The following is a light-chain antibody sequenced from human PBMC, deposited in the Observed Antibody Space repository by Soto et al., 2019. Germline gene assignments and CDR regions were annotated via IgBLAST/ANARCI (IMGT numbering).Light chain of an antibody. CDR2: KAS. CDR3: QQYNSYPLT. Sequence: DIQMTQSPSTLSASVGDRVTITCRASQSISSWLAWYQQKPGKAPKLLIYKASSLESGVPSRFSGSGYGTEFTLTNSSLQPDDFATYFCQQYNSYPLTFGQGTRLEIK. CDR1: QSISSW. J-gene: IGKJ5*01. V-gene: IGKV1-5*03.